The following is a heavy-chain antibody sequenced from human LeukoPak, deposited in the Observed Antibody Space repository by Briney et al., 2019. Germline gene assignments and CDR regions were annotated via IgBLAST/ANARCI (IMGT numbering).Heavy chain of an antibody. CDR2: IYYSGST. D-gene: IGHD5-18*01. CDR1: GGSISSHY. V-gene: IGHV4-59*11. J-gene: IGHJ5*02. Sequence: SETLSLTCTVSGGSISSHYWSWIRQPPGKGLEWIGYIYYSGSTNYNPSLKSRVTISVDTSKNQFSLKLSSVTAADTAVYYCARGGNTAMVTSWGQGTLVTVSS. CDR3: ARGGNTAMVTS.